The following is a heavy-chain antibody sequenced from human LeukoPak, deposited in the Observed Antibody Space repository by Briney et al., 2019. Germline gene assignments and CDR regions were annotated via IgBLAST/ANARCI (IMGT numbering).Heavy chain of an antibody. Sequence: GGSLRLSCAASGFTFSSYAMHWVRQAPGKGLEWVAVISYDGSNKYYADSVKGRFTISRDNSKNTLYLQMNSLRAEDTAVYYCARDLIMIFGVAHYYYYGMDVWGQGTTVTVSS. J-gene: IGHJ6*02. CDR3: ARDLIMIFGVAHYYYYGMDV. CDR2: ISYDGSNK. V-gene: IGHV3-30-3*01. CDR1: GFTFSSYA. D-gene: IGHD3-3*01.